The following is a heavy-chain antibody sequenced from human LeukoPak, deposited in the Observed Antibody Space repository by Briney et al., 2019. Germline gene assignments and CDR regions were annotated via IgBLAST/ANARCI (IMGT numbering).Heavy chain of an antibody. V-gene: IGHV1-2*02. CDR3: ARDSGYCSSTSCYDPSNY. J-gene: IGHJ4*02. D-gene: IGHD2-2*01. CDR2: INPNSGGT. CDR1: GYTFTGYY. Sequence: ASVKVSCKASGYTFTGYYMHWVRQAPGQGLEWVGWINPNSGGTNYAQKFQGRVTMTRDTSISTAYMELSRLRSDDTAVYYCARDSGYCSSTSCYDPSNYWGQGTLVTVSS.